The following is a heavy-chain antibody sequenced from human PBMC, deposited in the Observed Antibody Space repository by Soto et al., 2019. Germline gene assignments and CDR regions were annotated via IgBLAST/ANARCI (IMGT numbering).Heavy chain of an antibody. CDR3: ARLRRDGQTGFAFDI. J-gene: IGHJ3*02. CDR1: GGSISTY. CDR2: IYYSGST. D-gene: IGHD7-27*01. Sequence: QVQLQESGPGLVKPSETLSLTCTVSGGSISTYWGWIRQPPGKGLEWIGNIYYSGSTYYNPSLKSRVTISVDTSKNQFSLKLSSVTAADTAVYYCARLRRDGQTGFAFDIWGQGTMVTVS. V-gene: IGHV4-39*01.